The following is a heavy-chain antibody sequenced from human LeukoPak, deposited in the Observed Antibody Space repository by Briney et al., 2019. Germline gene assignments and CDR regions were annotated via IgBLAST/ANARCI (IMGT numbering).Heavy chain of an antibody. D-gene: IGHD2-21*01. CDR1: GITFNSYA. Sequence: GGSLRLSCAGSGITFNSYAMSWVRQAPGKGLEWVSGLSGSGGSTYYADSVKGRFTISRDNSKNKVYLQMNSLRAEDTAVYYCAPRGAITGPWGQGTLVTVSS. CDR3: APRGAITGP. J-gene: IGHJ5*02. CDR2: LSGSGGST. V-gene: IGHV3-23*01.